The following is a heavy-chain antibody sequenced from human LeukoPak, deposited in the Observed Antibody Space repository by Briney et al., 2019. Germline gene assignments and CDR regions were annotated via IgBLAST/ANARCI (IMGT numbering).Heavy chain of an antibody. Sequence: PGGSLRLSCAASGFTFSSYWMSWVRQAPGKGLEWVANIKQDGSEKYYVDSVKGRFTISRDNAKNSLYLQMNSLRSEDTAGYYWSQGHGAFDIWGQGTMVTVSS. CDR1: GFTFSSYW. J-gene: IGHJ3*02. V-gene: IGHV3-7*03. CDR2: IKQDGSEK. CDR3: SQGHGAFDI.